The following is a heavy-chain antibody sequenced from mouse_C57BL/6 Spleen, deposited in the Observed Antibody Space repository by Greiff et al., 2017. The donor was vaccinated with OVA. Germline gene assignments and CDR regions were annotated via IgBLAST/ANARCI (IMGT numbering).Heavy chain of an antibody. V-gene: IGHV14-2*01. CDR1: GFNIKDYY. J-gene: IGHJ1*03. D-gene: IGHD1-1*01. CDR3: ARMDGSSYGYFDV. Sequence: EVKLMESGAELVKPGASVKLSCTASGFNIKDYYLHWVKQRTEPGLEWIGRIDPEDGETKYAPKFQGKATITADTSSNTAYLQLSSLTSEDTAVYYCARMDGSSYGYFDVWGTGTTVTVSS. CDR2: IDPEDGET.